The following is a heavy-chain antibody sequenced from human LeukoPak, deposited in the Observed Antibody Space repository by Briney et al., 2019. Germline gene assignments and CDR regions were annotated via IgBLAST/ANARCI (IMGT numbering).Heavy chain of an antibody. CDR2: TYYRSKWYN. CDR3: ARDTSSGWYENVFDY. V-gene: IGHV6-1*01. D-gene: IGHD6-19*01. J-gene: IGHJ4*02. CDR1: GDSVSNNSAA. Sequence: SQTLSLTCAISGDSVSNNSAAWNWLRQSPSKGLQWLGSTYYRSKWYNDYAVSVKSRITINPDTSKNQFSLQLNSVTPEDTAVYYCARDTSSGWYENVFDYWGQGTLVTVSS.